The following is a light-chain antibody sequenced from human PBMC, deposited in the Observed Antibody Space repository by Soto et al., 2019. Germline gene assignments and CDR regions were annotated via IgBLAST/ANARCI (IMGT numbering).Light chain of an antibody. CDR3: TSWTTSTTTR. V-gene: IGLV2-14*03. J-gene: IGLJ2*01. Sequence: QSVLTQPASVSGSPGQSITISCTGSRSDIGADNFVSWCQQHPGEAPKLTLYDVNIRPSGVSNRFSASKPGNTASLTISGLQAEDEADYYCTSWTTSTTTRFGGGTKVTVL. CDR2: DVN. CDR1: RSDIGADNF.